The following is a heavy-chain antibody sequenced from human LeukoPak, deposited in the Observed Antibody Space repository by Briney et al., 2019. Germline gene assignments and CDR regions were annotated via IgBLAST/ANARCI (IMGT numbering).Heavy chain of an antibody. D-gene: IGHD6-13*01. Sequence: PGGSLRLSCAASGFTFSSYAMHWVRQAPGKGLEWVAVISYDGSNKYYADSVKGRFTISRDNSKNRLYLQMNSLRAEDTAVYYCASSDAGYSSSWATYNWFDPWGQGTLVTVSS. CDR2: ISYDGSNK. CDR3: ASSDAGYSSSWATYNWFDP. CDR1: GFTFSSYA. V-gene: IGHV3-30*04. J-gene: IGHJ5*02.